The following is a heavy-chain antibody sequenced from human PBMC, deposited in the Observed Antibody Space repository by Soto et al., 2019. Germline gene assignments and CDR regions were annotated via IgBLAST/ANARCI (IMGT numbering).Heavy chain of an antibody. V-gene: IGHV1-69*05. CDR3: ARGGMRWLHSFYFVY. J-gene: IGHJ4*02. CDR1: RGTFSSYA. Sequence: QVQLVQSGAVVKKPGSSVKVSCKASRGTFSSYAISWVRQAPGQGLEWMGGIIPIFGTTNFAQKFQGRVKITTDESTSTAIMEQSSLRSEDTAVYDCARGGMRWLHSFYFVYWGQGTLVTVSS. D-gene: IGHD6-19*01. CDR2: IIPIFGTT.